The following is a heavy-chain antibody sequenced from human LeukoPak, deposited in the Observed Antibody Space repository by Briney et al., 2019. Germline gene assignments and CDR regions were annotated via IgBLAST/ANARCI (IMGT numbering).Heavy chain of an antibody. CDR1: GFTFDDYA. V-gene: IGHV3-9*01. CDR3: ARDLPDIVVVPAAHDY. J-gene: IGHJ4*02. Sequence: GGSLRLSCAASGFTFDDYAMHWVRQAPGKGLEWVSGISWNSGSIGYADSVKGRFTISRDNAKNSLYLQMNSLRAEDTAVYYCARDLPDIVVVPAAHDYWGQGTLVTVSS. D-gene: IGHD2-2*01. CDR2: ISWNSGSI.